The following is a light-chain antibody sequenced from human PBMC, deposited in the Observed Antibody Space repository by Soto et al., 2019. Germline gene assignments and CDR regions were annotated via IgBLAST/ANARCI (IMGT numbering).Light chain of an antibody. CDR1: QSVSSTW. J-gene: IGKJ2*01. Sequence: ETVLTQSPGTLSLSPGERATLSCRASQSVSSTWLAWYQQKPGQPPRLLIYGASSRASGIPDRFSGSGSGTEFTLTINRLEPEDFAVYYCQQYGSSRYTFGQGTKLEIK. CDR3: QQYGSSRYT. V-gene: IGKV3-20*01. CDR2: GAS.